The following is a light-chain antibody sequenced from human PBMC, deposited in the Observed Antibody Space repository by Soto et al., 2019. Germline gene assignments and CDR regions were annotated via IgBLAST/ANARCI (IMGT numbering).Light chain of an antibody. CDR1: SSDVGAYNY. CDR2: EVT. CDR3: SSFASSNTWV. Sequence: QSALTQPPSASGSPGQSVTISCTGTSSDVGAYNYVSWYQQHAGKAPKLVIYEVTKRPSGLPDRFSGSKSANTASLTVSGLQAEEEADYYFSSFASSNTWVFGGGTKLTVL. J-gene: IGLJ3*02. V-gene: IGLV2-8*01.